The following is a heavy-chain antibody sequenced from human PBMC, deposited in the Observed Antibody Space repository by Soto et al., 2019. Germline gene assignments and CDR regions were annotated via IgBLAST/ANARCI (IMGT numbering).Heavy chain of an antibody. D-gene: IGHD1-7*01. CDR1: GFSLSTSGVG. J-gene: IGHJ5*02. V-gene: IGHV2-5*02. Sequence: SGPTLVNPTQTLTLTCTFSGFSLSTSGVGVGWIRQPPGKALEWLALIYWDDDKRYSPSLKSRLTITKDTSKNQVVLTMTNMDPVDTATYYCAHRPPPLPRRSNKLNNWFDPWGQGTLVTVSS. CDR3: AHRPPPLPRRSNKLNNWFDP. CDR2: IYWDDDK.